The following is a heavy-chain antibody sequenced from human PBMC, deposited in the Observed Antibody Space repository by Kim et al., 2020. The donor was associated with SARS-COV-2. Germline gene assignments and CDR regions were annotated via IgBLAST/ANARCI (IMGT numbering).Heavy chain of an antibody. D-gene: IGHD5-18*01. V-gene: IGHV4-39*01. Sequence: PSLKIRVTISVDTSKNQFSLKLISVTAADTSVYYCARHSGYSYGPYYFDYWGQGTLVTVSS. CDR3: ARHSGYSYGPYYFDY. J-gene: IGHJ4*02.